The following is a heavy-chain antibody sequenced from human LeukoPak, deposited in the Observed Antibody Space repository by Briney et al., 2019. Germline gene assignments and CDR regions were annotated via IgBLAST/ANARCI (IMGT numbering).Heavy chain of an antibody. CDR3: GRVVGLSYGGTYYFDY. CDR2: IYYSGST. D-gene: IGHD4-23*01. Sequence: PSETLSLTCTVSGGSISGSSYYWGWIRQPPGKGLEWIGSIYYSGSTYYNPSLKSRVTISVDTSKNQFSLKLGSVTAADTAVYYCGRVVGLSYGGTYYFDYWGQGTLVTVSS. CDR1: GGSISGSSYY. J-gene: IGHJ4*02. V-gene: IGHV4-39*01.